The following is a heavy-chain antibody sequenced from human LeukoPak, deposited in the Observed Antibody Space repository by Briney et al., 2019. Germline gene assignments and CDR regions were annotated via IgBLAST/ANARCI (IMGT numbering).Heavy chain of an antibody. D-gene: IGHD6-19*01. CDR2: IYYSGST. V-gene: IGHV4-39*07. J-gene: IGHJ4*02. CDR1: GGSISSRSDY. Sequence: PSETLSLTCTVSGGSISSRSDYWGWIRQPPGKRLEWIGSIYYSGSTYYNPSLKSRVTISVDTSKNQFSLKLSSVTAADTAAYYCARARSSGWGINFDYWGQGTLVTVSS. CDR3: ARARSSGWGINFDY.